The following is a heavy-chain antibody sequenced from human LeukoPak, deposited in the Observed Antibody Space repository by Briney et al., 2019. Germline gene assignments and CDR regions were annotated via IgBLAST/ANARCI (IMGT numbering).Heavy chain of an antibody. CDR1: GGSISTYY. Sequence: PLETLSLTCSVSGGSISTYYWSWIRQPAGKGLEWIAQIHTSGSTNFNPSLKSRVSISMDTPNNQFSLMISSVTAADTAIYYCAGRGLSTGWTFDYWGHGTLVTVSS. V-gene: IGHV4-4*07. D-gene: IGHD6-19*01. CDR3: AGRGLSTGWTFDY. J-gene: IGHJ4*01. CDR2: IHTSGST.